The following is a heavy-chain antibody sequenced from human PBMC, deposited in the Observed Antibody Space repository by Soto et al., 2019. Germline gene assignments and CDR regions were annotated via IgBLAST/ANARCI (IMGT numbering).Heavy chain of an antibody. CDR2: TYYRSQWYS. CDR3: AREEILVAYNWFDP. D-gene: IGHD1-26*01. CDR1: GDSVSSNSAA. Sequence: SQTLSLTCAISGDSVSSNSAAWNWIRQSPSRGLEWLGKTYYRSQWYSDYAVAVKGRITIKPDTSRNQFSLQLNSVIPEDTALYYCAREEILVAYNWFDPWGQGTLVTVSS. V-gene: IGHV6-1*01. J-gene: IGHJ5*02.